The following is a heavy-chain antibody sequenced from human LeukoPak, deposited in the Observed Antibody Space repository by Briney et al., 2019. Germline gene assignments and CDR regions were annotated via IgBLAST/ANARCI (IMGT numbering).Heavy chain of an antibody. Sequence: ASVKVSCKASGYTFTSYGISWVRQAPGQGLEWMGWISAYNGNTNYAQKLQGRVTMTTDTSTSTAYMELRSLRSDDTAVYYCARAATDKIPYYDFWSGYPAYYFDYWGQGTLVTVSS. CDR1: GYTFTSYG. D-gene: IGHD3-3*01. V-gene: IGHV1-18*01. CDR2: ISAYNGNT. J-gene: IGHJ4*02. CDR3: ARAATDKIPYYDFWSGYPAYYFDY.